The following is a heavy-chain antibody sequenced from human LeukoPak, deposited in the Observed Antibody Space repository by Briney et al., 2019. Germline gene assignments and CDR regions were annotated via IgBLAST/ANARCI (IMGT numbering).Heavy chain of an antibody. J-gene: IGHJ2*01. CDR1: GGSISSYY. D-gene: IGHD3-22*01. CDR2: IYYSGST. V-gene: IGHV4-59*08. Sequence: SETLSLTCTVSGGSISSYYWSWSRQPPGKVLEWIGYIYYSGSTNYNPSLKSRVTISVDTSKNQFSLKLSSVTAADTAVYYCARPSGSSGYYWYFDLWGRGTLVTVSS. CDR3: ARPSGSSGYYWYFDL.